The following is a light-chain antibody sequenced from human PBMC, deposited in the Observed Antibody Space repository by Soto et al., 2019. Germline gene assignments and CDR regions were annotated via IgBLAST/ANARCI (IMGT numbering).Light chain of an antibody. CDR1: QSIGTF. Sequence: DIQMTQSPSTLSAFVGDRVTITCRASQSIGTFVYWYQQKPGKAPRLLIYDASSLQSGVPSRFSGSGSGTEFTLTISSLQPEDFATYYCQQSYRSPRTFGRGTKVEVK. V-gene: IGKV1-39*01. CDR3: QQSYRSPRT. CDR2: DAS. J-gene: IGKJ1*01.